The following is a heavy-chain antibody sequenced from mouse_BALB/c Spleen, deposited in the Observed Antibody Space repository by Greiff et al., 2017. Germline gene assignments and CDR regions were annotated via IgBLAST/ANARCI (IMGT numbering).Heavy chain of an antibody. D-gene: IGHD1-1*01. CDR2: IDPANGNT. J-gene: IGHJ1*01. CDR1: GFNIKDTY. V-gene: IGHV14-3*02. Sequence: EVQLQQSGAELVKPGASVKLSCTASGFNIKDTYMHWVKQRPEQGLEWIGRIDPANGNTKYDPKFQGKATITADTSSNTAYLQLSSLTSEDTAVYYCARSLYNYASSYGDFDVWGAGTTVTVSS. CDR3: ARSLYNYASSYGDFDV.